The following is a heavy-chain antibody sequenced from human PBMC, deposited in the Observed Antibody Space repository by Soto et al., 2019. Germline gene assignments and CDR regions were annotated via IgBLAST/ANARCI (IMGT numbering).Heavy chain of an antibody. CDR3: AREGYGDYPAVSRYYCYMDV. CDR1: GYTFTSYG. CDR2: ISAYNGNT. Sequence: QVQLVQSGAEVKKPGASVKVSCKASGYTFTSYGISWVRQAPGQGLEWMGWISAYNGNTNYAQKLQGRVTMTTDTSTSTAYMELRSLRSDDTAVYYCAREGYGDYPAVSRYYCYMDVWGKGTTVTVSS. J-gene: IGHJ6*03. V-gene: IGHV1-18*01. D-gene: IGHD4-17*01.